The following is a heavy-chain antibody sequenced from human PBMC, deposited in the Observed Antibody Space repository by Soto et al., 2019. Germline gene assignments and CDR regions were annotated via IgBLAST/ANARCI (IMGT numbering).Heavy chain of an antibody. CDR2: IYWDDEK. V-gene: IGHV2-5*02. J-gene: IGHJ3*02. D-gene: IGHD1-26*01. Sequence: QITLKESGPTLMKRTQTLTLTCTFSGFSLSDNGVGVGWIRQPPGKALEWLALIYWDDEKIYSPSLKTRLTITKDTSKNQLLLTMTNMDPVDTATYYCAHRLTWDAFDIWGQGTMVTFSS. CDR3: AHRLTWDAFDI. CDR1: GFSLSDNGVG.